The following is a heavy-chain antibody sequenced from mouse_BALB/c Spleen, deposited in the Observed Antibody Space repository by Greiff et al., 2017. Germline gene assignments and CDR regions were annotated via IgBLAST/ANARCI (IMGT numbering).Heavy chain of an antibody. CDR3: TRFYYRYAMDY. V-gene: IGHV14-4*02. D-gene: IGHD2-14*01. CDR2: IDPENGDT. J-gene: IGHJ4*01. Sequence: EVQLQESGAELVRSGASVKLSCTASGFNIKDYYMHWVKQRPEQGLEWIGWIDPENGDTEYAPKFQGKATMTADTSSNTAYLQLSSLTSEDSAVYYCTRFYYRYAMDYCGQGTSVTVSS. CDR1: GFNIKDYY.